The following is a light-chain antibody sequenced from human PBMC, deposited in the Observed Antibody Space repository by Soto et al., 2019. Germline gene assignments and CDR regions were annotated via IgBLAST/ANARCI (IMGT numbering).Light chain of an antibody. V-gene: IGKV3-11*01. CDR1: HSVDIY. CDR2: DAS. Sequence: EVVLTQSPVTLALSPGDRATLSCRTSHSVDIYFAWYQQKPGQAPRLLIYDASNRATGIPARFSGSGSGTDFTLTISSLEPEDFAVYYCQQLKFWPPLTFGGGTKVELK. CDR3: QQLKFWPPLT. J-gene: IGKJ4*01.